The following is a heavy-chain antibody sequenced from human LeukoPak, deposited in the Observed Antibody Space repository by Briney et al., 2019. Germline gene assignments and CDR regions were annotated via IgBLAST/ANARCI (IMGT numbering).Heavy chain of an antibody. CDR1: GFSFTGNW. V-gene: IGHV3-7*01. J-gene: IGHJ4*02. Sequence: GGSLRLSCVASGFSFTGNWMSWVRQAPGKGPEWVASIKEDGSEKYYGDSVSGRFTISRDNAKNSLYLQMNSLRAEDTAVYYCAQEGNWGQGTLVTVPS. CDR2: IKEDGSEK. CDR3: AQEGN.